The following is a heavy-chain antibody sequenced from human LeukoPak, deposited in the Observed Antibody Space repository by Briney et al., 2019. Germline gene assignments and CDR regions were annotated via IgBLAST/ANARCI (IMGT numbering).Heavy chain of an antibody. J-gene: IGHJ4*02. V-gene: IGHV4-39*07. D-gene: IGHD3-16*01. Sequence: SETLSLTCTVSGGSISSSTYYWGWIRQPPGKGLEWIGEINHSGSTNYNPSLKSRVTISVDTSKNQFSLKLSSVTAADTAVYYCARGLYGGSFDYWGQGTLVTVSS. CDR2: INHSGST. CDR3: ARGLYGGSFDY. CDR1: GGSISSSTYY.